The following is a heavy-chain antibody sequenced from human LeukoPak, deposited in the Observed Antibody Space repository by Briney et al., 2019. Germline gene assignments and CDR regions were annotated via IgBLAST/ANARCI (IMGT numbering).Heavy chain of an antibody. V-gene: IGHV1-2*02. CDR2: INPSSGDT. CDR3: ATRFLEWFPDWFDP. Sequence: GASVKVSCKASGYTFIGYYMHWVRQAPGQGLEWMGWINPSSGDTNYAQKFQGRVTMTRDTSISTAYMELSRLRSDDTAVYYCATRFLEWFPDWFDPWGQGTLVTVSS. J-gene: IGHJ5*02. CDR1: GYTFIGYY. D-gene: IGHD3-3*01.